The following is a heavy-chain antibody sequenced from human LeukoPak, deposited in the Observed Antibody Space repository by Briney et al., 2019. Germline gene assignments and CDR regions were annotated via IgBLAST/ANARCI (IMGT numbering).Heavy chain of an antibody. CDR3: AILSGSYSWDFDY. V-gene: IGHV3-48*04. J-gene: IGHJ4*02. CDR1: GFTFSSYS. Sequence: GGSLRLSCAASGFTFSSYSMSWIRQAPGKGLEWVSYISSSGSTIYYADSVKGRFTISRDNAKNSLYLQMNSLRAEDTAVYYCAILSGSYSWDFDYWGQGTLVTVSS. CDR2: ISSSGSTI. D-gene: IGHD1-26*01.